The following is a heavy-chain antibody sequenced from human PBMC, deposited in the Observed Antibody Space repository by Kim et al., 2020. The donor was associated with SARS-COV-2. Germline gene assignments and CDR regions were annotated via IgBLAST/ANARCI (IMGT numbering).Heavy chain of an antibody. V-gene: IGHV3-30*01. Sequence: SVKGRFTISRDNSKNTRYLQMNSLRAEDTAVYYCASGYDILTGYGYGMDVWGQGTTVTVSS. J-gene: IGHJ6*02. CDR3: ASGYDILTGYGYGMDV. D-gene: IGHD3-9*01.